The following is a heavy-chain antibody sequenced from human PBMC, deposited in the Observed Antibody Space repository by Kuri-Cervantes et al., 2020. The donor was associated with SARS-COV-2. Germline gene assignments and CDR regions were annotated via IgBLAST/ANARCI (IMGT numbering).Heavy chain of an antibody. CDR2: INPNSGGT. D-gene: IGHD6-19*01. J-gene: IGHJ6*02. V-gene: IGHV1-2*02. Sequence: ASVKVSCKASGYTFTGYYMHWVRQAPGQGLEWMGWINPNSGGTNYAQKFQGRVTMTRDTSTSTAYMELSRLRSDDTAVYYCARDQYSSGFARYGMDVWGQGTTVTVSS. CDR3: ARDQYSSGFARYGMDV. CDR1: GYTFTGYY.